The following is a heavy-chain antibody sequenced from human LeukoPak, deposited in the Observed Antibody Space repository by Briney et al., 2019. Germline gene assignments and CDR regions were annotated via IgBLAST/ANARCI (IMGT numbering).Heavy chain of an antibody. Sequence: SETLSLTCVVYGGSFSGYFWSWIRQPAGKGLEWIGEITPSGSTNYNPSLKSRVPISIDTSKKKLSLRLTSVTAADSAVYYCASSFYYDSRDYWGRGTLVSVSS. CDR1: GGSFSGYF. J-gene: IGHJ4*02. D-gene: IGHD3-22*01. CDR3: ASSFYYDSRDY. CDR2: ITPSGST. V-gene: IGHV4-34*01.